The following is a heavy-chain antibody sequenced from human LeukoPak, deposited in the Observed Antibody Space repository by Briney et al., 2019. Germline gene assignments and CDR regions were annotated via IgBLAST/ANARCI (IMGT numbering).Heavy chain of an antibody. D-gene: IGHD2-2*01. CDR2: IIPIFGTA. J-gene: IGHJ4*02. CDR3: ARGQAADCSSTSCYGGVDY. Sequence: GASVKLSCKAYGGTFSSYAISRVRQAPGQGLEWTGGIIPIFGTANYAQKFQGRVTITTDESTSTAYMELSSLRSEDTAVYYCARGQAADCSSTSCYGGVDYWGQGTLVTVSS. V-gene: IGHV1-69*05. CDR1: GGTFSSYA.